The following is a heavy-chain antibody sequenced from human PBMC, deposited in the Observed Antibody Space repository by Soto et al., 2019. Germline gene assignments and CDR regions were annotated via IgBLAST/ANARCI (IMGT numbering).Heavy chain of an antibody. CDR1: GFSLSTSGVG. CDR3: ARRNYGDYGSIDRFFDY. D-gene: IGHD4-17*01. J-gene: IGHJ4*02. V-gene: IGHV2-5*02. Sequence: QITLKESGPTLVKPTQTLTLTCTFSGFSLSTSGVGVGWIRQPPGKALEWLALIYWDDDKRYSPSLKSRLTITKDTSKNQVVLTMINMDPVDTATYYCARRNYGDYGSIDRFFDYWGQGTLVTVSS. CDR2: IYWDDDK.